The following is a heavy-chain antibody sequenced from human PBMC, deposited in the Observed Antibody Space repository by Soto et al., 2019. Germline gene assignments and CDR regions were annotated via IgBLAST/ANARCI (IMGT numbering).Heavy chain of an antibody. CDR1: GFMFSSYW. D-gene: IGHD7-27*01. Sequence: EVQLVGSGGGLVQPGGSLRLSCAASGFMFSSYWMSWVRQAPGKGLEWVANIKQDGSEKYYVDSVKGRFTISRDNAKNSLYLQMNSLRVEDTAVYYCARHLGTYFDYWGQGTLVTVSS. V-gene: IGHV3-7*01. CDR2: IKQDGSEK. CDR3: ARHLGTYFDY. J-gene: IGHJ4*02.